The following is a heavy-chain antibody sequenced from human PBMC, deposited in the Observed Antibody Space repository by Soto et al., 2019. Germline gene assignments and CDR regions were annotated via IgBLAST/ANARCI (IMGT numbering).Heavy chain of an antibody. CDR3: ARGSDIVATRREYYYYGVDV. CDR2: INHSGST. V-gene: IGHV4-34*01. Sequence: SETLSLTCAVYGGSFSGYYWSWIRQPPGKGLEWIGEINHSGSTNYNPSLKSRVTISVDTSKNQFSPKLSSVTAADTAVYYCARGSDIVATRREYYYYGVDVWGQGTTVTVSS. CDR1: GGSFSGYY. D-gene: IGHD5-12*01. J-gene: IGHJ6*02.